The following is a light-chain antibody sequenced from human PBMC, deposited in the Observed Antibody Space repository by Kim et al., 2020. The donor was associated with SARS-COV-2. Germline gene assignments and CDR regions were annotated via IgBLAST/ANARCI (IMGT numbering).Light chain of an antibody. Sequence: SYELTQPPSVSVSPGQTASITCSGDKLGDKYACWYQQKPGQSPVLVIYQDSKRPSGIPERFSGSNSGNTATLTISGTQAIDEADYYCQAWDSSTADVVFG. CDR2: QDS. V-gene: IGLV3-1*01. J-gene: IGLJ2*01. CDR3: QAWDSSTADVV. CDR1: KLGDKY.